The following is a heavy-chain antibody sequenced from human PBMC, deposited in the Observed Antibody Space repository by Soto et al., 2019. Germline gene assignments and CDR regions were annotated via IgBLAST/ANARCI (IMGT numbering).Heavy chain of an antibody. CDR1: GFTFSNYG. CDR3: ATTTVVAAATFDP. V-gene: IGHV3-30*03. CDR2: VSNDGSQK. D-gene: IGHD2-15*01. J-gene: IGHJ5*02. Sequence: QVKLVQSGGGVVQPGTSLRLSCAASGFTFSNYGMHWVRQAPGKGLEWVTIVSNDGSQKYYADSVKGRFTVSRDNSNYTLYLEMSSLRPEDTAGYYCATTTVVAAATFDPWGQGTLVRVSS.